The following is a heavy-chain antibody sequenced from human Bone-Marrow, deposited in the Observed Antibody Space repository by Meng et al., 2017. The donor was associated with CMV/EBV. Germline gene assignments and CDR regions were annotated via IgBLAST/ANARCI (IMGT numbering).Heavy chain of an antibody. Sequence: SVKVSCKASGGTFRNSAISWVRQAPGQGLEWVGGIIPILDMTDYVENLKGRVTITADKSTSTAYMELSSLRSEDTAVYYCARDPDIVGATHYYYGMDVWGQGTTVTVPS. D-gene: IGHD1-26*01. V-gene: IGHV1-69*10. J-gene: IGHJ6*02. CDR3: ARDPDIVGATHYYYGMDV. CDR1: GGTFRNSA. CDR2: IIPILDMT.